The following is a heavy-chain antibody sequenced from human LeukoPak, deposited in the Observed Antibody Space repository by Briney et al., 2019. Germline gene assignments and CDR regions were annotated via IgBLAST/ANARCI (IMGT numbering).Heavy chain of an antibody. CDR1: GFTFSSYA. J-gene: IGHJ4*02. Sequence: GGSLRLSCAASGFTFSSYAMHWVRQAPGKGLEWVAVISYDGSNKYYADSVKGRFTISRDNSKNTLYLQMSSLRAEDTAVYYCARGGLLEWLLPDGYWGQGTLVTVSS. CDR2: ISYDGSNK. V-gene: IGHV3-30-3*01. D-gene: IGHD3-3*01. CDR3: ARGGLLEWLLPDGY.